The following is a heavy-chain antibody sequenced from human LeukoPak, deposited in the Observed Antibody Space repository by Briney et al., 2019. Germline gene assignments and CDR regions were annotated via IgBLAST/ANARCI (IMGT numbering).Heavy chain of an antibody. Sequence: PGGSLRFSCAASGFTFSDYYMSWIRQAPGKGLEWVSYISSSGSTIYYADSVKGRFTISRDNAKNSLYLQMNSLRAEDTAVYYCARPTDYYDSSGYRHWGQGTLVTVSS. CDR3: ARPTDYYDSSGYRH. V-gene: IGHV3-11*01. CDR2: ISSSGSTI. CDR1: GFTFSDYY. J-gene: IGHJ4*02. D-gene: IGHD3-22*01.